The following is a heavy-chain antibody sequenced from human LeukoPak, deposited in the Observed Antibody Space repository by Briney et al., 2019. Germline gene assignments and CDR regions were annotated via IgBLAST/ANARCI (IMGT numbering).Heavy chain of an antibody. J-gene: IGHJ5*02. CDR3: ARLLGNYGSGSYYRPGEFDP. CDR1: GFTFSKYW. Sequence: GGSLRLSCAGSGFTFSKYWMSWVRQAPGKGLEWVANIKQDGSEKYYVDSVKDRFTISRDNAKNSLYLQMHSMRADETAVYCCARLLGNYGSGSYYRPGEFDPWGQGTLVTVSS. D-gene: IGHD3-10*01. CDR2: IKQDGSEK. V-gene: IGHV3-7*01.